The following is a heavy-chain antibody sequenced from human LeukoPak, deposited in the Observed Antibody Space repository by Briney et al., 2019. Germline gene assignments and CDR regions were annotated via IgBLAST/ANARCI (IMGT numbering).Heavy chain of an antibody. CDR2: INPNSGGT. CDR3: ARDPLSDYVWGSYRLNWFDP. Sequence: ASVKVSCKASGYTFTGYYMHWVRQAPGQGLEWVGWINPNSGGTNYAQKFQGRVTMTRDTSISTAYMELSRLRSDDTAVYYCARDPLSDYVWGSYRLNWFDPWGQGTLVTVSS. J-gene: IGHJ5*02. V-gene: IGHV1-2*02. D-gene: IGHD3-16*02. CDR1: GYTFTGYY.